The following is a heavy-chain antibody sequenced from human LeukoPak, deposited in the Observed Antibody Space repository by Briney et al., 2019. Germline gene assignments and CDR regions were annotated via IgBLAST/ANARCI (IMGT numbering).Heavy chain of an antibody. Sequence: AGGSLRLSCAASGFTFSSYAMSWVRQAPGKGLEWVSVISGSGGSTHYTDPVNGRFTISRDNSKNTLSLQMNSLRAEDTAVYYCTSLSDAIESFGTRNLWGQGTLVTVSS. CDR2: ISGSGGST. J-gene: IGHJ5*02. CDR1: GFTFSSYA. D-gene: IGHD2-8*01. CDR3: TSLSDAIESFGTRNL. V-gene: IGHV3-23*01.